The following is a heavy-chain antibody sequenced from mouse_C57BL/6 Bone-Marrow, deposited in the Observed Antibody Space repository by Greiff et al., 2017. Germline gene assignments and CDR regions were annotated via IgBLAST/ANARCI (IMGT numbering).Heavy chain of an antibody. CDR1: GYSITSGYY. CDR3: ARESNYGFAY. Sequence: DVKLQESGPGLVKPSQSLSLTCSVTGYSITSGYYWKWIRQFPGNKLEWMGYISYDGSNNYNPSLKNRISITRDTSKNQFFLKLNSVTTEDTATYYGARESNYGFAYWGQGTLVTVSA. CDR2: ISYDGSN. D-gene: IGHD2-5*01. V-gene: IGHV3-6*01. J-gene: IGHJ3*01.